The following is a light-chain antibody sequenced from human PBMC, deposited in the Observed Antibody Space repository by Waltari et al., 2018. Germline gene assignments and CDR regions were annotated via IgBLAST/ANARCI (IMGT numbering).Light chain of an antibody. CDR2: GTS. V-gene: IGKV3-20*01. Sequence: EIVLTQSPGTLSLSPGERATLSCRASQSVSTISLTWYQQKPGQAPRLLIYGTSSRATGIPDRLSGSGSGTDFTLTISRLQPEDFAIYYCQQYDGIVVTFGGGTKVEI. CDR3: QQYDGIVVT. CDR1: QSVSTIS. J-gene: IGKJ4*01.